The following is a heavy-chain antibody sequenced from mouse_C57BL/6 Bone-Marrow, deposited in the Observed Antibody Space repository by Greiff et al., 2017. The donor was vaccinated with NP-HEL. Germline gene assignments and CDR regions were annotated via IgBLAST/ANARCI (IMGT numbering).Heavy chain of an antibody. J-gene: IGHJ2*01. Sequence: QVQLRQPGAELVMPGASVKLSCKASGYTFTSYWMHWVKQRPGQGLEWIGEIDPSDSYTNYNQKFKGKSTLTVDKSSSTAYMQLSSLTSEDSAVYYCAREGVLLRRLGYWGQGTTLTVSS. CDR1: GYTFTSYW. CDR2: IDPSDSYT. V-gene: IGHV1-69*01. D-gene: IGHD1-1*01. CDR3: AREGVLLRRLGY.